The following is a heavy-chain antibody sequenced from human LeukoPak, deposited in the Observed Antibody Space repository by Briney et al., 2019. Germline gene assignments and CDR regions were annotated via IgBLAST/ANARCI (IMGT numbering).Heavy chain of an antibody. V-gene: IGHV3-7*01. J-gene: IGHJ1*01. CDR2: IKQDGSEK. CDR1: GFTFSSYW. D-gene: IGHD2-21*02. CDR3: ALVVTATDGYFQH. Sequence: PGGSLRLSCAASGFTFSSYWVSWVRQAPGKGLEWVANIKQDGSEKYYVDSVKGRFTISRDNAKNSLYLQMNSLRAEDTAVYYCALVVTATDGYFQHWGQGTLVTVSS.